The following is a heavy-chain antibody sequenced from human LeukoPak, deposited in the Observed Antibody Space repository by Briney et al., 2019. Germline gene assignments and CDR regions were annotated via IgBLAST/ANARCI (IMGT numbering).Heavy chain of an antibody. CDR3: ARVSGRSATPDP. CDR2: IIPIFGTA. Sequence: GASVKVSCKASGGTFSSYAISWVRQAPGQGLEWMGGIIPIFGTANYAQKFQGRVTITTDESTSAAYMERSSLRSEDTAVYYCARVSGRSATPDPWGQGTLVTVSS. V-gene: IGHV1-69*05. CDR1: GGTFSSYA. J-gene: IGHJ5*02.